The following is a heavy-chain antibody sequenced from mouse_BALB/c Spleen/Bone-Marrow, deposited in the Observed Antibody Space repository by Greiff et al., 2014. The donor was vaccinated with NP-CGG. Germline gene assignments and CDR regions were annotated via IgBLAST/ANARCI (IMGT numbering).Heavy chain of an antibody. Sequence: VQVVESGPGLVAPSQSLSITCTVSGFSLTSYGVHWVRQPPGKGLEWLGVIWAGGSTNCNSALMSRLSISKDNSKSQVFLKMNSLQTDDTAIYYCARITTATGAMDYWGQGTSLTVSS. V-gene: IGHV2-9*02. CDR2: IWAGGST. D-gene: IGHD1-2*01. CDR1: GFSLTSYG. CDR3: ARITTATGAMDY. J-gene: IGHJ4*01.